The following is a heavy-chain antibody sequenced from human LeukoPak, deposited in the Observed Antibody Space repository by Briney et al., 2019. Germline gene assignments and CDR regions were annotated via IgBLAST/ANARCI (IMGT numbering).Heavy chain of an antibody. V-gene: IGHV3-23*01. CDR3: AKDQDSIAVAGEDDAFNI. CDR2: ISDSGGST. Sequence: GGSLRLSCAASGFTFSSYAMSWVRQAPGKGLEWVSGISDSGGSTFYADSVKGRFTISRDNSKNTLYLQMDSLRAEDTAIYYCAKDQDSIAVAGEDDAFNIWGQGTMVTVSS. CDR1: GFTFSSYA. D-gene: IGHD6-19*01. J-gene: IGHJ3*02.